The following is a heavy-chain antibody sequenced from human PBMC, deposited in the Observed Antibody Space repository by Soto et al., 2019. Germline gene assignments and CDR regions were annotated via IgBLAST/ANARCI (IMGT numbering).Heavy chain of an antibody. Sequence: SETLSLTCTVSGGSISSSHYFWGWIRQPPGRGLEWIGNIYYSGSTYYTPALKSRVTLSVDTSKNQFSLNPNSVTAADTAVYYCARGGIPPSGYGIAYAMDVWGQGTTVTVSS. CDR1: GGSISSSHYF. J-gene: IGHJ6*02. CDR3: ARGGIPPSGYGIAYAMDV. D-gene: IGHD1-26*01. V-gene: IGHV4-39*01. CDR2: IYYSGST.